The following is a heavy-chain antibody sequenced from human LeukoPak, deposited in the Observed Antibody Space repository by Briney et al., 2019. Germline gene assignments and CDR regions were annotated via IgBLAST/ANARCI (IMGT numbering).Heavy chain of an antibody. CDR1: GFTVSSNS. V-gene: IGHV3-23*01. Sequence: GGSLRLSCAASGFTVSSNSMSWVRQAPGKGLEWVSSISGSGDRTMYADSVKGRFTISRDNFKNTLYLQMNSLRAEDTAVYHCAKDPNGDYIGAFDMWGQGTMVTVSS. D-gene: IGHD4-17*01. CDR3: AKDPNGDYIGAFDM. CDR2: ISGSGDRT. J-gene: IGHJ3*02.